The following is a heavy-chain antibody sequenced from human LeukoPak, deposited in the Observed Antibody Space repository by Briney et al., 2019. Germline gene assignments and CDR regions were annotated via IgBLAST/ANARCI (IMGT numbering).Heavy chain of an antibody. D-gene: IGHD3-22*01. CDR2: ISSSSSYI. CDR1: GFTFSSYS. V-gene: IGHV3-21*01. CDR3: ARGYYYDSSGYYFFPDY. J-gene: IGHJ4*02. Sequence: PGGSLRLSCAASGFTFSSYSMNWVRQAPGKGLEWVSSISSSSSYIYYADSVKGRFTISRDNAENSLYLQMNSLRAEDTAVYYCARGYYYDSSGYYFFPDYWGQGTLVTVSS.